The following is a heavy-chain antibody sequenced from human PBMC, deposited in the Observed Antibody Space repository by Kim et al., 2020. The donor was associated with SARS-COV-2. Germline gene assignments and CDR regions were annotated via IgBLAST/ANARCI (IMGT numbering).Heavy chain of an antibody. V-gene: IGHV3-23*01. Sequence: GGSLRLSCAASGFTFSSYAMSWVRQAPGKGLEWVSAISGSGGSTYYADSVKGRFTISRDNSKNTLYLQMNSLRAEDTAVYYCAKDTTHRLVDTAMVIDYWGQGTLVTVSS. CDR2: ISGSGGST. D-gene: IGHD5-18*01. J-gene: IGHJ4*02. CDR3: AKDTTHRLVDTAMVIDY. CDR1: GFTFSSYA.